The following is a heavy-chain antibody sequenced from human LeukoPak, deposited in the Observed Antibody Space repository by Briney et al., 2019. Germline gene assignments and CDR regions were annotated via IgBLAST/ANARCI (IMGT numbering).Heavy chain of an antibody. Sequence: ASVKVSCKASGGTFSSYAISWVRQAPGQGLEWMGGIIPIFGTANYAQKFQGRVTITTDESTSTAYMELSSLRSEDTAVYYCARGGGCSSTSCYAFRSGYYSSGYYFDYWGQGTLVTVSS. D-gene: IGHD2-2*01. J-gene: IGHJ4*02. CDR1: GGTFSSYA. CDR2: IIPIFGTA. V-gene: IGHV1-69*05. CDR3: ARGGGCSSTSCYAFRSGYYSSGYYFDY.